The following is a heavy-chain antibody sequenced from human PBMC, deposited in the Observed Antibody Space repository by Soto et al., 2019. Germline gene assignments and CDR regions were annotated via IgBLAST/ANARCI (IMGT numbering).Heavy chain of an antibody. Sequence: QLQLQESGPGLVKPSETLSLTCTVSGGSISSSSYYWGWIRQPPGKGLEWIGSIYYSGSTYYNPSLKSRVTISVDTSKNQFSLKLSSVTAADTAVYYCARGVDIVLVPADDWFDPWGQGTLVTVSS. V-gene: IGHV4-39*01. D-gene: IGHD2-2*01. CDR2: IYYSGST. CDR1: GGSISSSSYY. J-gene: IGHJ5*02. CDR3: ARGVDIVLVPADDWFDP.